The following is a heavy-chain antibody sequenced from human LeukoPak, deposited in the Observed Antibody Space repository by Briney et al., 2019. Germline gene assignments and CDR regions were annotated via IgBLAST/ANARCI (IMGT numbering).Heavy chain of an antibody. CDR1: GVSVSSGSCN. V-gene: IGHV4-61*01. CDR2: ISYSGST. Sequence: PSETLSLSCTVSGVSVSSGSCNWSWIRQPPGKGLEWIGYISYSGSTDYHPSLKSRVTISVDTSKKQFSLKLSSVTAADTAVYYCAREAYDNSGSDAFNTWGQGTMVTVSS. CDR3: AREAYDNSGSDAFNT. D-gene: IGHD3-22*01. J-gene: IGHJ3*02.